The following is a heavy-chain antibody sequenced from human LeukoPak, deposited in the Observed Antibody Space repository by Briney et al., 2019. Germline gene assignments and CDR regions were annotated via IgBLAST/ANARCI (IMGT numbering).Heavy chain of an antibody. CDR1: GFTFDDYA. V-gene: IGHV3-9*01. D-gene: IGHD3-10*01. CDR2: ISWNSGSI. J-gene: IGHJ4*02. CDR3: AKDRLYGSGSYWGYFDY. Sequence: GRSLRLSCAASGFTFDDYAMHWVRQAPGKGLEWVSGISWNSGSIGDADSVKGRFTISRDNAKNSLYLQMNSLRAEDTALYYCAKDRLYGSGSYWGYFDYWGQGTLVTVSS.